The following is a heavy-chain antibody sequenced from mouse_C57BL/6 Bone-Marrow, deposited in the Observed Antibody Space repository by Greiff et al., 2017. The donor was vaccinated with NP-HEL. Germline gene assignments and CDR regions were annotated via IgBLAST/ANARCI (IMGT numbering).Heavy chain of an antibody. J-gene: IGHJ4*01. Sequence: QVQLQQSGPELVKPGASVKISCKASGYAFSSSWMNWVKQRPGQGLEWIGRIYPGDGDTNYTGKFKGKATLTADKSSSTAYMQLSSLTSENSAVYVIARLTTVVTTRAMDYWGQGTSVTVSS. V-gene: IGHV1-82*01. CDR2: IYPGDGDT. CDR1: GYAFSSSW. D-gene: IGHD1-1*01. CDR3: ARLTTVVTTRAMDY.